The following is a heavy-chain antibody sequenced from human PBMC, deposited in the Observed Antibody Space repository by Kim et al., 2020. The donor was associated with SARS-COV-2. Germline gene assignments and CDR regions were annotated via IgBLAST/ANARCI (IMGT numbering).Heavy chain of an antibody. D-gene: IGHD3-9*01. CDR3: ARGSGGTGLLHY. CDR2: IYYSGST. J-gene: IGHJ4*02. Sequence: SETLSLTCTVSGGSISSGGYYWSWIRQHPGKGLEWIGYIYYSGSTYYNPSLKSRVTISVDTSKNQFSLKLSSVTAADTAVYYCARGSGGTGLLHYWGQGTLVTVSS. CDR1: GGSISSGGYY. V-gene: IGHV4-31*03.